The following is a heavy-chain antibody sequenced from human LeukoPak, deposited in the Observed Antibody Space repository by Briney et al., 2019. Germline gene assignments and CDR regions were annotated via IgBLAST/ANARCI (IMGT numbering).Heavy chain of an antibody. CDR3: ARGLISGELLPLIFDY. V-gene: IGHV4-59*08. CDR1: GGSISSYY. J-gene: IGHJ4*02. Sequence: PSETLSLTCTVSGGSISSYYWSGIRQPPGKGLEWIGYIYYSGSTNYNPSLKSRVTISVDTSKNQFSLKLSSVTAADTAVYYCARGLISGELLPLIFDYWGQGTLVTVSS. CDR2: IYYSGST. D-gene: IGHD3-10*01.